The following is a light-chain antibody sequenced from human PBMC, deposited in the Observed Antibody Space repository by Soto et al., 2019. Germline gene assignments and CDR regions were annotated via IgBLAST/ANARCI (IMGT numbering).Light chain of an antibody. CDR2: DAS. CDR1: QSVRSW. Sequence: DIQMTQSPATLSASVGDRVTITCRASQSVRSWLAWYQQKPGTAPKLLIFDASRLESGVPSRFSGSASGTEFTLTISSLQPDDFATYYCQQYDNYPRTCGGGTKVDIK. V-gene: IGKV1-5*01. CDR3: QQYDNYPRT. J-gene: IGKJ4*01.